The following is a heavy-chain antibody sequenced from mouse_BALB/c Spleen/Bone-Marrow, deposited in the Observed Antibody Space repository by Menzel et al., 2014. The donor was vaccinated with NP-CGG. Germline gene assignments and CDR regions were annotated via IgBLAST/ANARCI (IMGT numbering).Heavy chain of an antibody. Sequence: EVMLVESGGGLVQPGGSLRLSCAPSGFTFTDYYMSWVRQPPGKALEWLGFIRNKANAYTTEYSASVKGLFTISRDNSQSILYLQMNILRAEDSATYYCARSLYPRAMDYWGQGTSVTVSS. CDR2: IRNKANAYTT. CDR1: GFTFTDYY. V-gene: IGHV7-3*02. CDR3: ARSLYPRAMDY. J-gene: IGHJ4*01. D-gene: IGHD2-1*01.